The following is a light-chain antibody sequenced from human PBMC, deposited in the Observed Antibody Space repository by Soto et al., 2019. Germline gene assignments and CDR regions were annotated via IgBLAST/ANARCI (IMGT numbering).Light chain of an antibody. CDR2: DAS. V-gene: IGKV3-11*01. CDR3: QHRSNWPPYT. J-gene: IGKJ2*01. Sequence: EIVLTQSPATLSLSPVERATLSCRASQSVSTSLGWYQQKPGQAPRLLIYDASDRATGIPARFSGSGSGTDFTLTISSLEPEDFAVYYCQHRSNWPPYTFGQGTKVEIK. CDR1: QSVSTS.